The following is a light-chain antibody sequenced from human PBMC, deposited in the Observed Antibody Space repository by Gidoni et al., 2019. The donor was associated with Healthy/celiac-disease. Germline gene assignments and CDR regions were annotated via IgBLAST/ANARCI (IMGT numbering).Light chain of an antibody. CDR1: QSVSSN. J-gene: IGKJ4*02. Sequence: EIVMTKSPATLSVSPGERATLSCRASQSVSSNLAWYQQKPGQAPRLLLYGASTRATGIPARFSGSGAGTEFTLTISSLQSEDFAVYYCQQYNNWPRPFGGGTKAEIK. CDR3: QQYNNWPRP. V-gene: IGKV3-15*01. CDR2: GAS.